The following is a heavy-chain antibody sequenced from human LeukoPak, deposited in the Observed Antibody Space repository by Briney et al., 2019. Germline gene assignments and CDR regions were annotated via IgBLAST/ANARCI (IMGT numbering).Heavy chain of an antibody. CDR2: ISYDGSNK. CDR3: ARDRGSYPDY. D-gene: IGHD1-26*01. J-gene: IGHJ4*02. V-gene: IGHV3-30*04. CDR1: GFTFSSYA. Sequence: GGSLRLSCAASGFTFSSYAMHWVRQAPGKGLEWVAVISYDGSNKYYADSVKGRFTISRDNSKNTLYLQMNSLRAEDTAVYYCARDRGSYPDYWGQGSLVTVSS.